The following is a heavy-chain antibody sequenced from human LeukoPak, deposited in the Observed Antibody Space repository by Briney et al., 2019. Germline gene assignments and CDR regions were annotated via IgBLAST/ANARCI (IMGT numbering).Heavy chain of an antibody. Sequence: ASVKVSCKASGYTFTSYAMNWVRQAPGQGLEWMGWINTNTGNPTYAQGFTGRFVFSLDTSVSTAYLQISSLKAEDTAVYYCARDGAATYYDILTGYFGYWGQGTLVTASS. V-gene: IGHV7-4-1*02. CDR2: INTNTGNP. CDR3: ARDGAATYYDILTGYFGY. D-gene: IGHD3-9*01. CDR1: GYTFTSYA. J-gene: IGHJ4*02.